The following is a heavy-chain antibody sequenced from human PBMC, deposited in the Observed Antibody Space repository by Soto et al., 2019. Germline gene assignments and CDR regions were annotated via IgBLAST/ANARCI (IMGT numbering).Heavy chain of an antibody. Sequence: GSLLLACSASGFTFSSYEMNWVRQAPGKGLEWVSYISSSGSTIYYADSVKVRFTISRDNAKNSLYLQMNSLRAEGTAVYYCARGGVAGTWGDYWGQGTLVTVSS. J-gene: IGHJ4*02. CDR3: ARGGVAGTWGDY. D-gene: IGHD6-19*01. CDR1: GFTFSSYE. V-gene: IGHV3-48*03. CDR2: ISSSGSTI.